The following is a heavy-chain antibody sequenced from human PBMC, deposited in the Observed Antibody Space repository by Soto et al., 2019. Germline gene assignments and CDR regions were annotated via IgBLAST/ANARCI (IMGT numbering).Heavy chain of an antibody. J-gene: IGHJ6*02. CDR3: ARHSKDIVVVVAAIYYHYGMDV. CDR2: IDPSDSYT. Sequence: PGESLKISCKGSGYSFTSYGISWVRHMPGKGLEWMGRIDPSDSYTNYSPSFQCHVTISADKSISTAYLQWSSLKASDTAMYYWARHSKDIVVVVAAIYYHYGMDVSGQATTVTVSS. D-gene: IGHD2-15*01. CDR1: GYSFTSYG. V-gene: IGHV5-10-1*01.